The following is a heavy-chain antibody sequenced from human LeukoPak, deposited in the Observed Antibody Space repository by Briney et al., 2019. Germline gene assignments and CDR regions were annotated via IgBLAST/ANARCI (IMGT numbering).Heavy chain of an antibody. J-gene: IGHJ4*02. CDR1: GFTFRSYS. CDR2: ISSSSSYI. D-gene: IGHD1-26*01. V-gene: IGHV3-21*01. CDR3: ARVWYSGCFSREFYFDF. Sequence: PGGSLRLSCAASGFTFRSYSMNWVRQAPGKGLEWVSSISSSSSYIYYADSVKGRFTTSRDNAKNSPYMQMNSLIGEDKTVYYGARVWYSGCFSREFYFDFWGQGTLVTVSS.